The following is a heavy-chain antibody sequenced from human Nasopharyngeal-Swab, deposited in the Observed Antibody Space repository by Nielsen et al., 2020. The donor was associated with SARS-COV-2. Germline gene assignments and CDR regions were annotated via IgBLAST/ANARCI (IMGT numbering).Heavy chain of an antibody. J-gene: IGHJ4*02. Sequence: GSLRLSCTVSGGSISGYYWSWIRQPPGKGLEWIGEINHSGSTNYNPSLKSRVTISVDTSKNQFSLKLSSVTAADTAVYYCASSTYQGRSDWGQGTLVTVSS. D-gene: IGHD1-1*01. CDR3: ASSTYQGRSD. CDR1: GGSISGYY. V-gene: IGHV4-34*01. CDR2: INHSGST.